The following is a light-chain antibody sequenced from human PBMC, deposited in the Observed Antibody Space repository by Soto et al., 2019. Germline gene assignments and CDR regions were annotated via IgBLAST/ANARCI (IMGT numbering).Light chain of an antibody. CDR2: KAS. J-gene: IGKJ1*01. CDR1: QSVSSW. V-gene: IGKV1-5*03. Sequence: DIQMTQSPSTLSASIGDRVTITCRASQSVSSWVAWYQQKPGKAPKLLIYKASSLEGGVPSRFSGSGSGTEFTLTISSLQPDDFATYYCQQYNSYSPVTFGQGTKVETK. CDR3: QQYNSYSPVT.